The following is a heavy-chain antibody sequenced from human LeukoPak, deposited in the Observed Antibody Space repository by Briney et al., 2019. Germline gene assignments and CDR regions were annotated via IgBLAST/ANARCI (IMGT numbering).Heavy chain of an antibody. D-gene: IGHD2-15*01. J-gene: IGHJ4*02. Sequence: PGGSLRLSCAASGFSLGDAWMSWVRQAPGKGLDCVGRIKPKPHGGTTDYAESVNGRFSVSRDDSKNTMYLQINSLTTEDTGLYHCAQLGGGGYWGQGTQVTVSS. V-gene: IGHV3-15*01. CDR1: GFSLGDAW. CDR3: AQLGGGGY. CDR2: IKPKPHGGTT.